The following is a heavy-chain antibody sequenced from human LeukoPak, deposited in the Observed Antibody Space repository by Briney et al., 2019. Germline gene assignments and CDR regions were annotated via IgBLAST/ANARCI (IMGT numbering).Heavy chain of an antibody. D-gene: IGHD3-3*01. Sequence: SETLSLTCAVYGGSFSGYYWSWIRQPPGKGLEWIGEINHSGSTNYNPSLKSRVTISVDTSKNQFSLKLSSVTAADTAVYYCARDVLRYDFWSGYYYHYGMDVWGQGTTVTVSS. J-gene: IGHJ6*02. CDR1: GGSFSGYY. CDR3: ARDVLRYDFWSGYYYHYGMDV. CDR2: INHSGST. V-gene: IGHV4-34*01.